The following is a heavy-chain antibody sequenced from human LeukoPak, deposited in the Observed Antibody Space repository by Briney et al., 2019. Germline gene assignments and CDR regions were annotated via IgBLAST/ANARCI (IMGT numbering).Heavy chain of an antibody. CDR1: GLTFSVYE. J-gene: IGHJ4*01. V-gene: IGHV3-48*03. CDR2: TSSSGSSR. CDR3: ARALGNQLGHSRSKSAPNDY. D-gene: IGHD1-26*01. Sequence: GGSLRLSCEASGLTFSVYEMTWLRQAPGKGLEWVSYTSSSGSSRYYADSVKGRFTISRDNAKNSLYLQMNSLRADDTAVYYCARALGNQLGHSRSKSAPNDYWGQGTLVTVSS.